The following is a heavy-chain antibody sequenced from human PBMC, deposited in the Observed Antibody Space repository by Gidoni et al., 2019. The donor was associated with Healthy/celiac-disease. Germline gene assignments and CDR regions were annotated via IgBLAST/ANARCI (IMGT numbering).Heavy chain of an antibody. J-gene: IGHJ6*03. CDR3: ARGLAAADYYYYMDV. Sequence: QVQLVESGGGVVQPGRSLRLPCAASGFTFSSYGMHWVRQAPGKGLAWVAVRWYDGSNKYYADSVKGRFTISRDNSKNTLYLQMNSLRAEDTAVYYCARGLAAADYYYYMDVWGKGTTVTVSS. CDR1: GFTFSSYG. CDR2: RWYDGSNK. D-gene: IGHD6-25*01. V-gene: IGHV3-33*08.